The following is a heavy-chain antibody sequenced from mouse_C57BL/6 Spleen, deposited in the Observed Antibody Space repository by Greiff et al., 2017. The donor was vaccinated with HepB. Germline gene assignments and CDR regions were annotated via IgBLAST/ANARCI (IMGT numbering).Heavy chain of an antibody. J-gene: IGHJ4*01. D-gene: IGHD1-2*01. CDR3: ARHEDHGCAMDY. CDR2: FYPGSGSI. V-gene: IGHV1-62-2*01. CDR1: GYTFTEYT. Sequence: QVQLKESGAELVKPGASVKLSCKASGYTFTEYTIHWVKQRSGQGLEWIGWFYPGSGSIKYNEKFKDKATLTADKTSITVYMELSRLTSEDSAVYFCARHEDHGCAMDYWGQGTSVTVSS.